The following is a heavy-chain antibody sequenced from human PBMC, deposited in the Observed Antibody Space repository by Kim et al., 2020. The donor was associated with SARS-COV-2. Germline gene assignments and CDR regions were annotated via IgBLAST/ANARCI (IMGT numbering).Heavy chain of an antibody. Sequence: GGSLRLSCAASGFTFSSYGMHWVRQAPGKGLEWVAVIWYDGSNKYYADSVKGRFTISRDNSKNTLYLQMNSLRAEDTAVYYCAREDYYYDSSGYPPPFDYWGQGPLVTVSS. CDR1: GFTFSSYG. CDR3: AREDYYYDSSGYPPPFDY. V-gene: IGHV3-33*01. D-gene: IGHD3-22*01. J-gene: IGHJ4*02. CDR2: IWYDGSNK.